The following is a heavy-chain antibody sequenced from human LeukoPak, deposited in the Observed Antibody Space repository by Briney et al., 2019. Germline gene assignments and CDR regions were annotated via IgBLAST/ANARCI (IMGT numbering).Heavy chain of an antibody. V-gene: IGHV3-23*01. CDR2: ISGSGGST. J-gene: IGHJ4*02. CDR1: GFTFSSYA. Sequence: GGSLRLSCAASGFTFSSYAMSWVRQAPGKGLEWVSAISGSGGSTYYADSVKGRFTISRDNSKNTLYLQMNSLRAEDTAVYYCADFGSGSYCFDYWGQGTLVTVSS. D-gene: IGHD3-10*01. CDR3: ADFGSGSYCFDY.